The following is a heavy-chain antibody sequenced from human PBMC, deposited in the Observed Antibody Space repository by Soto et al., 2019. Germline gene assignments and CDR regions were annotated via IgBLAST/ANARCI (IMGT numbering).Heavy chain of an antibody. CDR1: GGSFSGYY. Sequence: PSETLSLTCAVYGGSFSGYYWSWVRQPPGKGLEWIGEIYHSGSTNYNPSLKSRVTMSVDKSKNQFSLKLSSVTAADTAVYYCARLSHSTSWSNNWFDPWGQGTLVTVSS. J-gene: IGHJ5*02. CDR3: ARLSHSTSWSNNWFDP. CDR2: IYHSGST. V-gene: IGHV4-34*01. D-gene: IGHD2-2*01.